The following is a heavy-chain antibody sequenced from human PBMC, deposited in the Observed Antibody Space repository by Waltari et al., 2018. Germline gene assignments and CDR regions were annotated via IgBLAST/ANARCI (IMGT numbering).Heavy chain of an antibody. CDR2: IRSSGNNI. CDR3: ARVGSSLDYYYYGLDV. V-gene: IGHV3-48*03. D-gene: IGHD2-15*01. Sequence: EVQLVESGGGLVQPGGSLRLSCVASGFIFSSYEMNWVRQAPGKGLEWVSYIRSSGNNIYYADSVKGRFTISRDNAKNSLYLQMNSLRAEDTAVYYCARVGSSLDYYYYGLDVWGQGTTVTVSS. J-gene: IGHJ6*02. CDR1: GFIFSSYE.